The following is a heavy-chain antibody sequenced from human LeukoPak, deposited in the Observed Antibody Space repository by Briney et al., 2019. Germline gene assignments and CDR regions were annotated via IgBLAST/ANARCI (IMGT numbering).Heavy chain of an antibody. Sequence: GRSLRLSCAASGFTFSSYAMSWVRQAPGKGLEWVSGISGSGGSTYYADSVKGRFTISRDNSKNTLYLQMNSLRAEDTAVYYCARELEIAVAGTLGYWGQGTLVTVSS. CDR1: GFTFSSYA. V-gene: IGHV3-23*01. CDR3: ARELEIAVAGTLGY. D-gene: IGHD6-19*01. CDR2: ISGSGGST. J-gene: IGHJ4*02.